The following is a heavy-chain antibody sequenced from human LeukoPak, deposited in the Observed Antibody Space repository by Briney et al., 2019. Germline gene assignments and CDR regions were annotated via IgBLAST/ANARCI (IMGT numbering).Heavy chain of an antibody. J-gene: IGHJ4*02. CDR3: ARDSSGLRYFDWSLEY. V-gene: IGHV3-48*02. CDR2: ISSSSSTI. CDR1: GFTFSSYS. Sequence: GGSLRLSCAASGFTFSSYSMNWVRQAPGKGLEWVSYISSSSSTIYYADSVKGRFTISRDNAKKSLYLQMNSLRDEDTAVYYCARDSSGLRYFDWSLEYWGQGTLVTVSS. D-gene: IGHD3-9*01.